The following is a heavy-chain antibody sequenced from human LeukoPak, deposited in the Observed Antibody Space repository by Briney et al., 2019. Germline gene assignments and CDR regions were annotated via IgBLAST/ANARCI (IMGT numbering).Heavy chain of an antibody. Sequence: PSETLSLTFAVYGGSCDDYYCSCLRQPPGKGLAWIGEIHPSGIFYYNSSLLSRVTISIDTSKSQFSLRLTSVTAADTAFYYCARGRDRSKAGDHWGQGSLVTVSS. CDR3: ARGRDRSKAGDH. CDR2: IHPSGIF. D-gene: IGHD5-24*01. J-gene: IGHJ4*02. V-gene: IGHV4-34*01. CDR1: GGSCDDYY.